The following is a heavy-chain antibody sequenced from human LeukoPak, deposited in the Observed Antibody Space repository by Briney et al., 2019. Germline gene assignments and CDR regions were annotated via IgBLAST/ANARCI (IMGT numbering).Heavy chain of an antibody. Sequence: SETLSLTCTVSGGSISSSSYYWGWIRQPPGKGLEWIGSIYYSGSTYYNPSLKSRVTISVDTSKYQFSLKLSSVTAADTAVYYCARDPRGWFDPWGQGTLVTVSS. V-gene: IGHV4-39*07. CDR1: GGSISSSSYY. CDR2: IYYSGST. CDR3: ARDPRGWFDP. J-gene: IGHJ5*02.